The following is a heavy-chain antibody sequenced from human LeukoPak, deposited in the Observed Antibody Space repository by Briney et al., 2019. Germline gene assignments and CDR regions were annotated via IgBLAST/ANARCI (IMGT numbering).Heavy chain of an antibody. CDR3: ARDRPGYSSWFDP. Sequence: ASVKVSCKASGYTFTGYHIHWVRQAPGQGLEWMGWINSNTGGTNYAQKFQGRVTLTRDTPITTAYMEMSSLRSDYTAVYYCARDRPGYSSWFDPWGQGTLATLSS. J-gene: IGHJ5*02. CDR1: GYTFTGYH. V-gene: IGHV1-2*02. CDR2: INSNTGGT. D-gene: IGHD6-19*01.